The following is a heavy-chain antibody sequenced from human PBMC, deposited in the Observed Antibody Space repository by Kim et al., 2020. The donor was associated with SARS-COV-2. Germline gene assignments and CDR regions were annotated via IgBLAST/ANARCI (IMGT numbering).Heavy chain of an antibody. J-gene: IGHJ5*02. V-gene: IGHV4-34*01. D-gene: IGHD4-17*01. CDR3: ARQPTVTTAVWWFDP. CDR2: INHSGST. Sequence: SETLSLTCAVYGGSFSGYYRSWIRQPPGKGLEWIGEINHSGSTNYNPSLKSRVTISVDTSKNQFSLKLSSVTAADTAVYYCARQPTVTTAVWWFDPWGQGTLVTVSS. CDR1: GGSFSGYY.